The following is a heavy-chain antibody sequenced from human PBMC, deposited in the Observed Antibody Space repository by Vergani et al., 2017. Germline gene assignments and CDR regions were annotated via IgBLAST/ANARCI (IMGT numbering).Heavy chain of an antibody. D-gene: IGHD3-10*01. J-gene: IGHJ3*02. V-gene: IGHV3-30*01. CDR3: ARDFGGYYGSGSYNHDAFDI. Sequence: QVQLVESGGGVVQPGRSLRLSCAASGFTFSSYAMHWVRQAPGKGLEWVAVISYDGSNKYYADSVKGRFTISRDNSKNTLYLQMNSLRAEDTAVYFCARDFGGYYGSGSYNHDAFDIWGQGTMVTVSS. CDR2: ISYDGSNK. CDR1: GFTFSSYA.